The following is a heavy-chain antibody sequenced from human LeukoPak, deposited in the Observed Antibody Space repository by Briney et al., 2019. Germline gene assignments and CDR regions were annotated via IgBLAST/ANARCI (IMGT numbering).Heavy chain of an antibody. V-gene: IGHV3-7*04. Sequence: GGSLRLSCAASGFTFSSDWMNWVRQAPGKGLEWVANIKQDGSEKNYVDSVKGRFTISRDNAKNSLYLQMNSLRAEDTAVYYCARAYLIDYWGQGILVTVSS. J-gene: IGHJ4*02. D-gene: IGHD2-2*02. CDR1: GFTFSSDW. CDR3: ARAYLIDY. CDR2: IKQDGSEK.